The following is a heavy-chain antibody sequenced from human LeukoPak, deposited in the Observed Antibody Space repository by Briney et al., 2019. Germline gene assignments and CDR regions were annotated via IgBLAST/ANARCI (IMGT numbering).Heavy chain of an antibody. CDR3: ARRVSSWSMYYFDY. V-gene: IGHV4-34*01. CDR2: INHSGST. Sequence: SETLSLTCAVDGWSFSGYYWSWIRQPPGKGLEWIGEINHSGSTNYNPSLKSRVTISVDTSKNQFSLKLSSVTATDTAVYYCARRVSSWSMYYFDYWGQGTLVTVSS. D-gene: IGHD6-13*01. CDR1: GWSFSGYY. J-gene: IGHJ4*02.